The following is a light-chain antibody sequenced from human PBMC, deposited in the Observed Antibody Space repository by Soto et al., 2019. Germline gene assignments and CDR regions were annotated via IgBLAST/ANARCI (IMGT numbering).Light chain of an antibody. J-gene: IGLJ2*01. V-gene: IGLV2-23*03. CDR3: CSFAGSGPFVV. Sequence: QSVLTQPASVSGSPGQSITISCTGTISDVGSYNLVSWYQQHPGKAPKLMIHGGSKRPSGISNRFSGSKSGNTASLTISGLQAEDEAHYYCCSFAGSGPFVVFGGGTKLTVL. CDR1: ISDVGSYNL. CDR2: GGS.